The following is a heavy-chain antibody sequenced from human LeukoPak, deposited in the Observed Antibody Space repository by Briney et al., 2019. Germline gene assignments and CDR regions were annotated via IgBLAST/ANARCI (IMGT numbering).Heavy chain of an antibody. Sequence: QPGGSLRLSCVASGFTFSTYGMRWVRQAPGKGLEWVSAISGSGGSTYYADSVKGRFTISRDNSKNTLYLQMNSLRAEDTAVYYCAKDLGYGTGIVGATEHDDYWGQGTLVTVSS. V-gene: IGHV3-23*01. CDR1: GFTFSTYG. J-gene: IGHJ4*02. D-gene: IGHD1-26*01. CDR2: ISGSGGST. CDR3: AKDLGYGTGIVGATEHDDY.